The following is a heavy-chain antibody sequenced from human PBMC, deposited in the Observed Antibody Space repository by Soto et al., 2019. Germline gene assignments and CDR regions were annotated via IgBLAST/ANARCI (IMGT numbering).Heavy chain of an antibody. V-gene: IGHV3-30-3*01. CDR1: GFTFSSYS. CDR3: ARDGRPAVHGRWFDP. Sequence: MQVVESGGGVVQPGTSLRLSCTGSGFTFSSYSMHWFRQAPGKGLQWVAVMSYDRVNKFYGDPVKGRFTVSRDNSKSTMYLQMNSLTFEDTAIYYCARDGRPAVHGRWFDPWRQGTVVTVSS. CDR2: MSYDRVNK. J-gene: IGHJ5*02. D-gene: IGHD2-15*01.